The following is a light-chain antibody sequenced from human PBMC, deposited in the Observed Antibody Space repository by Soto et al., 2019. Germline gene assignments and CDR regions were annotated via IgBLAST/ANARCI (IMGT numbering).Light chain of an antibody. CDR3: QQSYNIPRT. J-gene: IGKJ5*01. Sequence: EIVMTQSPATLSVSPGERATLSCRASQSVSSNLAWYQQKPGQAPRLVIYAASTRATGIPDRFSGGGSGTDFTLTISSLQPEDFATYYCQQSYNIPRTFGQGTRLEI. V-gene: IGKV3-15*01. CDR2: AAS. CDR1: QSVSSN.